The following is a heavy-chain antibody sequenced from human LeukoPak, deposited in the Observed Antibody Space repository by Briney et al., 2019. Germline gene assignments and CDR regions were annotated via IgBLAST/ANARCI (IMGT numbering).Heavy chain of an antibody. CDR1: GGSISSGGHS. Sequence: PSETLSLTCTVSGGSISSGGHSWSWIRQPPGKGLEWIGYIYHTGSTFYNPSLKSRVTISVDRFKTQFSLKLYSVTAADTAVYYCARDSPEDYFDYWGQGTLVTVSS. CDR2: IYHTGST. V-gene: IGHV4-30-2*01. J-gene: IGHJ4*02. CDR3: ARDSPEDYFDY.